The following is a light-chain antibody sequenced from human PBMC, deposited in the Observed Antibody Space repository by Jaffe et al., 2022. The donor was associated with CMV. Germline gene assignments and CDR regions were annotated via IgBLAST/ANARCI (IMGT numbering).Light chain of an antibody. CDR3: QQYYNTPLT. V-gene: IGKV4-1*01. J-gene: IGKJ4*01. CDR2: WAS. CDR1: QNVLYKSNNKNY. Sequence: DIVMTQSPDSLAASLGERATINCKSSQNVLYKSNNKNYLAWYQQKPGQPPKLLMYWASTRESGVPDRFSGSGSGTDFTLTISSLQAEDVAVYYCQQYYNTPLTFGGGTKVEIK.